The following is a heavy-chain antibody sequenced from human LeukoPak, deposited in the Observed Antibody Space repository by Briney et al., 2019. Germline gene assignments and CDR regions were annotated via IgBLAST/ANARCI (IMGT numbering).Heavy chain of an antibody. CDR3: ARDKDYRVYYYMDV. Sequence: ASVKVSCKASGYTFTGYYMHWVRQAPGQGLEWMGWINPNSGGTNYAQKFQGRVTMTRDTSISTAYMELSRLRSDDTAVYYCARDKDYRVYYYMDVWGKGTTVTVSS. J-gene: IGHJ6*03. D-gene: IGHD4-11*01. CDR2: INPNSGGT. CDR1: GYTFTGYY. V-gene: IGHV1-2*02.